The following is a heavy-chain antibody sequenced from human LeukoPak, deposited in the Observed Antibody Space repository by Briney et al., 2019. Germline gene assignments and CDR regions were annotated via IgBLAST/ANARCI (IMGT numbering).Heavy chain of an antibody. Sequence: PGGSLRLSCAASGFSFSNYAMHWVRQAPGKGLEWVAVISYDGSKKYYADSVKGRFTISRDNSKNTLYLQMNSLRAEDTAVYYCAGLPAYYYDTSGFYFDYWGQGTLVTVSS. D-gene: IGHD3-22*01. CDR1: GFSFSNYA. J-gene: IGHJ4*02. V-gene: IGHV3-30*14. CDR3: AGLPAYYYDTSGFYFDY. CDR2: ISYDGSKK.